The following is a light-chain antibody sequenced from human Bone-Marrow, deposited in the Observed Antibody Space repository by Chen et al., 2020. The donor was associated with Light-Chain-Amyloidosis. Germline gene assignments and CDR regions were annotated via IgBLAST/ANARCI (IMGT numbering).Light chain of an antibody. J-gene: IGLJ3*02. V-gene: IGLV3-21*02. CDR2: DDS. CDR3: QVWDRSSDRPV. Sequence: SYVLTQPSSVSVAPGQTATLACGGNNIGSTRVHWYQQPPGQAPLLVVYDDSDRPSGIPERLSGSNSGNTATLTISRVEAGDEADYYCQVWDRSSDRPVFGGGTKLTVL. CDR1: NIGSTR.